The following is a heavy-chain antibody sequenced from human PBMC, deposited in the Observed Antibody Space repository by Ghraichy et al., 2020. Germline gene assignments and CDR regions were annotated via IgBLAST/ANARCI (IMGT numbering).Heavy chain of an antibody. CDR3: TRALDGYNPVSTS. D-gene: IGHD5-24*01. Sequence: GGSLRLSCTASGFTFGDYAMTWVRQAPGKGLEWVGFIRSKAYGGITDYAASVKGRFSFSRDDSKSIAYLQMNGLKTEDTAVYYCTRALDGYNPVSTSWGQGTQVTVSS. J-gene: IGHJ5*02. CDR2: IRSKAYGGIT. V-gene: IGHV3-49*04. CDR1: GFTFGDYA.